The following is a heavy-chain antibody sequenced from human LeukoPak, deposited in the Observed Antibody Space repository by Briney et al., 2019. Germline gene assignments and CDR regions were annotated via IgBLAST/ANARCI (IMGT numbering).Heavy chain of an antibody. CDR2: INPNSGGT. Sequence: GSVKVSCKASGYTFTDYYMHCVRQAPGQGLEWMGWINPNSGGTYYAQKFQGRVTMTRDTSISTAYMELSRPTSDDTAVYYCARVKKDYGDYSLDYWGQGTLVTVSS. CDR1: GYTFTDYY. J-gene: IGHJ4*02. D-gene: IGHD4-17*01. V-gene: IGHV1-2*02. CDR3: ARVKKDYGDYSLDY.